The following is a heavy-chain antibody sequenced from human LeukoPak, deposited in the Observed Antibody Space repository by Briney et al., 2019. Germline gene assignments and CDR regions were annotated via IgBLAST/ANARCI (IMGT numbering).Heavy chain of an antibody. V-gene: IGHV3-21*01. CDR1: GFTFSSYS. CDR2: ISSSSSYI. D-gene: IGHD3-10*01. CDR3: ASDIGITMVRGVIGYSDY. Sequence: GGSLRLSCAASGFTFSSYSMNWVRHAPGKGLELVSSISSSSSYIYYADSVKGRFTISRDNAKNSLYLQMNSLRAEDTAVYYCASDIGITMVRGVIGYSDYWGQGTLVTVSS. J-gene: IGHJ4*02.